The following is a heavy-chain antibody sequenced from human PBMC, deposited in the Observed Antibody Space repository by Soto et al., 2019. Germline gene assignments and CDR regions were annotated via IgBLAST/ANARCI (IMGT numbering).Heavy chain of an antibody. Sequence: PGESLKISCQTSGYSFTDYWIGWVRQMPGKGLEWMGLIYPGDSDTRNSPSFQGQVTFSVDTSLSTAFLHWSSLKASHTAMYFCAKRGGSPADPFDVWGPGTMVTVSS. J-gene: IGHJ3*01. CDR1: GYSFTDYW. V-gene: IGHV5-51*01. CDR3: AKRGGSPADPFDV. CDR2: IYPGDSDT. D-gene: IGHD1-26*01.